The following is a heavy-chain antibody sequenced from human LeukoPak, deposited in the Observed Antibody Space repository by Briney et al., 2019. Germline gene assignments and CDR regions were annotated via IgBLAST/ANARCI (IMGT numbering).Heavy chain of an antibody. Sequence: PGGSLRLSCAASGFTFDDYAMHWVRQAPGKGLEWVSLISWDGGSTYYADSVKGRFTISRDNSKNSLYLQMNSLRAEDTALYYCAKDFLPDYYDSSGYSGYFDYWGQGTLVTVSS. J-gene: IGHJ4*02. CDR1: GFTFDDYA. D-gene: IGHD3-22*01. CDR2: ISWDGGST. V-gene: IGHV3-43D*03. CDR3: AKDFLPDYYDSSGYSGYFDY.